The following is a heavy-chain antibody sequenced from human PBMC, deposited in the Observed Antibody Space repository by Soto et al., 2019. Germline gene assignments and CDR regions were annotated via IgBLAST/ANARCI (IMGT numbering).Heavy chain of an antibody. D-gene: IGHD6-19*01. Sequence: GESLKISCKGSGYSFTSYWIGWVRQMPGKGLECMGIIYPGDSDTRYSPSFQGQVTISADKSISTAYLQWSSLKASDSAIYYCARTFDSSGWYDYWGQGTLVTVSS. CDR1: GYSFTSYW. CDR3: ARTFDSSGWYDY. V-gene: IGHV5-51*01. J-gene: IGHJ4*02. CDR2: IYPGDSDT.